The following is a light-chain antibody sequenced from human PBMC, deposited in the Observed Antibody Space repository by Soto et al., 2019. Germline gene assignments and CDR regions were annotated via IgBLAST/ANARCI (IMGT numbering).Light chain of an antibody. CDR3: QHYGSSLSIT. Sequence: ESVLTQSPGTLSLSPGERATLSCRASQSVRRNYLAWYQHKPGQAPRLLIYGASSRATGIPDRFSGSGSGTDFTLTISRLEPEDFAVYYCQHYGSSLSITFGQGTRLEIK. V-gene: IGKV3-20*01. CDR1: QSVRRNY. J-gene: IGKJ5*01. CDR2: GAS.